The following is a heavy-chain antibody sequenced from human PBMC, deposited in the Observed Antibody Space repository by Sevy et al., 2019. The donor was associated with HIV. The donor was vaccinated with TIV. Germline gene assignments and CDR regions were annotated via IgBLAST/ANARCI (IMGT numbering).Heavy chain of an antibody. CDR3: ARYFRGVIAFDY. CDR2: MNPNSGNT. CDR1: GYTFTSYD. D-gene: IGHD3-16*02. J-gene: IGHJ4*02. Sequence: ASVKVSCKASGYTFTSYDINWVRQATGQGLGWMGWMNPNSGNTGYAQKFQGRVTMTRNTSISTAYMELSSLRSEDTAVYYCARYFRGVIAFDYWGQGTLVTVSS. V-gene: IGHV1-8*01.